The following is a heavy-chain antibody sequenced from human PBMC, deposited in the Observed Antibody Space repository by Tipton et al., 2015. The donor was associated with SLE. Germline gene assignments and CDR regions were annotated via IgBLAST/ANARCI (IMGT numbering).Heavy chain of an antibody. CDR1: GGSISSYY. CDR2: IYYSGSTNYSGST. CDR3: ARGAVLIQDNSWFDP. V-gene: IGHV4-59*01. D-gene: IGHD2-21*01. Sequence: TLSLTCTVSGGSISSYYWSWIRQPPGKGLEWIGYIYYSGSTNYSGSTNYNPSLKSRVTISVDTSKNQFSLKLSSVTAADTAVYYCARGAVLIQDNSWFDPWGQGTLVTVSS. J-gene: IGHJ5*02.